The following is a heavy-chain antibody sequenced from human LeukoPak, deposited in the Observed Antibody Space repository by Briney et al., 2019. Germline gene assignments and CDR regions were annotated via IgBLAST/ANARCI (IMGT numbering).Heavy chain of an antibody. CDR1: GFTFSSYV. J-gene: IGHJ4*02. Sequence: GGSLRLSCAASGFTFSSYVMHWVRQAPGKGLEWVAFIRYDGSRKHYTDSVKGRFTISRDNSKNTLYLQMNSLRADDTAVYYCAKDPRDHSYGWSWRYFDYWGQGTLVTVSS. CDR2: IRYDGSRK. CDR3: AKDPRDHSYGWSWRYFDY. V-gene: IGHV3-30*02. D-gene: IGHD5-18*01.